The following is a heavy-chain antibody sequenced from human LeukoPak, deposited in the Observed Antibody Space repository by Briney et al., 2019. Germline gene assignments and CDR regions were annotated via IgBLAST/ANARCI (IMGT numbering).Heavy chain of an antibody. CDR3: ARDSTATGWYDY. D-gene: IGHD6-19*01. CDR1: GYIFTNYG. J-gene: IGHJ4*02. V-gene: IGHV1-18*01. CDR2: ISAYNGNT. Sequence: GASVKVSCKASGYIFTNYGISWVRQAPGQGLEWMGWISAYNGNTNYAQRLQDRVTMTTDTSTSTAYMELTSLRSDDTAMYYCARDSTATGWYDYWGQGTLVTVSS.